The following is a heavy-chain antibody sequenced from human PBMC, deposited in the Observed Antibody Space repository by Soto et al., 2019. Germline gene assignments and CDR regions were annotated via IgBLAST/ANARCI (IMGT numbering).Heavy chain of an antibody. CDR3: AKAYRGLRENFPSILEWSLTASYYYMDV. CDR2: ISGSGGST. J-gene: IGHJ6*03. Sequence: PGGSLRLSCAASGFTFSSYAMSWVRQAPGKGLEWVSAISGSGGSTYYADSVKGRFTISRDNSKNTLYLQMNSLRAEDTAVYYCAKAYRGLRENFPSILEWSLTASYYYMDVWGKGTTVTVSS. V-gene: IGHV3-23*01. CDR1: GFTFSSYA. D-gene: IGHD3-3*01.